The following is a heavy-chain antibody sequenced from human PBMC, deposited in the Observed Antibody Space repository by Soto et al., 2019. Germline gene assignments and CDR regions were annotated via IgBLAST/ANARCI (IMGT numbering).Heavy chain of an antibody. J-gene: IGHJ5*02. V-gene: IGHV4-34*01. CDR3: ARKPAKVVAATKYNWFDP. CDR1: GGSVSGYY. CDR2: INHSGST. D-gene: IGHD2-15*01. Sequence: PSETLSLTCAVYGGSVSGYYWSWIRQPPGKGLEWIGEINHSGSTNYNPSLKSRVTISVDTSKNQFSLKLSSVTAADTAVYYCARKPAKVVAATKYNWFDPWGQGTLVTVSS.